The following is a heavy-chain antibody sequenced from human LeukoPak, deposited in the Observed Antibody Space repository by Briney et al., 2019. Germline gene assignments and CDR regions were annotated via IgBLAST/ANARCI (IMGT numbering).Heavy chain of an antibody. V-gene: IGHV1-69*05. CDR1: GGTFSSYA. D-gene: IGHD2-15*01. Sequence: KVSCKASGGTFSSYAISWVPQAPGQGLEWIGGIIPIFGTANYAQKFQGRVTITTDESTSTAYMEVSSLRSEDTAVYCCASTPFSRYCSGGSCYSGGFDYWGQGTLVTVSS. CDR3: ASTPFSRYCSGGSCYSGGFDY. CDR2: IIPIFGTA. J-gene: IGHJ4*02.